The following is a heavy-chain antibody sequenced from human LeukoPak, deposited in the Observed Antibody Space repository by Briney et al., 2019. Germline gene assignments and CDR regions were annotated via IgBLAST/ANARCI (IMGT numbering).Heavy chain of an antibody. J-gene: IGHJ6*02. CDR2: ISHDGSSK. D-gene: IGHD2-2*01. Sequence: GRSLRLSCAASGFTFCTYAMHWVRQAPGKGLEWVAVISHDGSSKYYADSVKGRFTISRDNSKNTLYLQMNSLRSEDTAVYYCAMGNGALGPVPPAMPPYYYYPMDVWGQGTTVTVSS. V-gene: IGHV3-30*04. CDR3: AMGNGALGPVPPAMPPYYYYPMDV. CDR1: GFTFCTYA.